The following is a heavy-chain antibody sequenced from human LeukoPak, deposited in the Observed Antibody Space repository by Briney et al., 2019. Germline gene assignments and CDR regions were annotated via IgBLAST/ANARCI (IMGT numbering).Heavy chain of an antibody. Sequence: PGGSLRLSCAASGFTFSSYSMNWVRQAPGKGLEWVSSISSSSSYIYYADSVKGRFTISRDNAKNSLYLQMNSLRAEDTAVYYCARGYSSSWSFDYWGQGTLVTVSS. V-gene: IGHV3-21*01. CDR3: ARGYSSSWSFDY. J-gene: IGHJ4*02. D-gene: IGHD6-13*01. CDR1: GFTFSSYS. CDR2: ISSSSSYI.